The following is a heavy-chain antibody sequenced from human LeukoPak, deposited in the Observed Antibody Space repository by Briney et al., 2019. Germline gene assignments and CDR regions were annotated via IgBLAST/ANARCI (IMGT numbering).Heavy chain of an antibody. Sequence: PGGSLRLSSAASGFTFSSYEMNWVRQAPGKGLEWVSYISSSGSTIYYADSVKGRFTISRDNAKNSLYLQMNSLRAEDTAVYYCARANIVATIEDDYWGQGTLVTVSS. D-gene: IGHD5-12*01. J-gene: IGHJ4*02. CDR1: GFTFSSYE. V-gene: IGHV3-48*03. CDR2: ISSSGSTI. CDR3: ARANIVATIEDDY.